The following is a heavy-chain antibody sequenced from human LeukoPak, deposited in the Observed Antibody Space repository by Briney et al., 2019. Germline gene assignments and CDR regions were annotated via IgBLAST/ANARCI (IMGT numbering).Heavy chain of an antibody. D-gene: IGHD3-10*01. Sequence: PGGSLRLSCAASGFTFSSYGMHWVRQAPGKGLEWVAVIWYDGSNKYYADSVKGRFTISRDNSKNTLYLQMNSLRAEDTAVYYCAKDRPAYGSGSHSWFDPWGQGTLVTVSS. V-gene: IGHV3-30*02. CDR2: IWYDGSNK. J-gene: IGHJ5*02. CDR3: AKDRPAYGSGSHSWFDP. CDR1: GFTFSSYG.